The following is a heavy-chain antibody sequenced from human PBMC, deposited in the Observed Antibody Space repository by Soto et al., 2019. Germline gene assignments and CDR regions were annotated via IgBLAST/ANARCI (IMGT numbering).Heavy chain of an antibody. Sequence: EVQLLESGGGLVQPGGSLRLSCAASGFTFSTYALSWARQAPGKGLEWVAGIDDGGVSTYYADSVKGWLTISRDNSKNTLYLQMGSLRAEDTAVYYCVKGQSSSWSQTGGMDVWGQGTTVTVSS. CDR3: VKGQSSSWSQTGGMDV. CDR2: IDDGGVST. CDR1: GFTFSTYA. J-gene: IGHJ6*02. V-gene: IGHV3-23*01. D-gene: IGHD6-6*01.